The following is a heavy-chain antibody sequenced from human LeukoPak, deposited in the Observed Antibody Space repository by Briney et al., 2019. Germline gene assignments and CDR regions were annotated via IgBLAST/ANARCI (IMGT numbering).Heavy chain of an antibody. Sequence: PGKSLRLSCAASGFTFSGYAMHWVRQAPGKGLEWVAVLSYDGTNIYYADSAKGRFTISSDNSKNTPYLQMNSLRPEDTAVYYCARALGSVVVPAARILAFDIWGQGTMVTVSS. CDR2: LSYDGTNI. V-gene: IGHV3-30-3*01. CDR3: ARALGSVVVPAARILAFDI. CDR1: GFTFSGYA. J-gene: IGHJ3*02. D-gene: IGHD2-2*01.